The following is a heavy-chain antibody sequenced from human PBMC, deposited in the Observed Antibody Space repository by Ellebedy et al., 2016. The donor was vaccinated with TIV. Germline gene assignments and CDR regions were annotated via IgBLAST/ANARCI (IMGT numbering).Heavy chain of an antibody. CDR3: ARDAAGNGGKLDY. J-gene: IGHJ4*02. V-gene: IGHV3-23*01. CDR2: LSANADKT. CDR1: GFIFSNYA. Sequence: PGGSLRLSCTTSGFIFSNYAMAWVRQPPGRGLEWVSSLSANADKTVYADSVRGRFTISRDNSKNTLYLQMNSLRAEDTAVYYCARDAAGNGGKLDYWGQGALVTVSS. D-gene: IGHD4-23*01.